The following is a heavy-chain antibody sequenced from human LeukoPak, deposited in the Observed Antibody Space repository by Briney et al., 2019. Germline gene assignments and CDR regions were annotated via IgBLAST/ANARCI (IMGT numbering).Heavy chain of an antibody. CDR1: GFTFSSYS. D-gene: IGHD3-22*01. Sequence: GGSLRLSCAASGFTFSSYSMNWVCQAPGKGLEWVSSISSSSSYIYYADSVKGRFTISRDNAKNSLYLQMNSLRAEDTAVYYCARVAHYYDSSGYPDYWGQGTLVTVSS. V-gene: IGHV3-21*01. J-gene: IGHJ4*02. CDR3: ARVAHYYDSSGYPDY. CDR2: ISSSSSYI.